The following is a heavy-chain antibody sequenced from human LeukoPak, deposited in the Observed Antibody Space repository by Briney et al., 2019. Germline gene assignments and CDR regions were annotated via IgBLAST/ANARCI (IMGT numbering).Heavy chain of an antibody. CDR3: ARGDPSYYYDSSGYYLDPPDY. V-gene: IGHV1-69*13. CDR2: IIPIFGTA. D-gene: IGHD3-22*01. CDR1: GGTFSSYA. Sequence: SVKVSCKASGGTFSSYAISWVRQAPGQGLEWMGGIIPIFGTANYAQKFQGRVTITADESTSTAYMELSSLRSEDTAVYYCARGDPSYYYDSSGYYLDPPDYWGQGTLVTVSS. J-gene: IGHJ4*02.